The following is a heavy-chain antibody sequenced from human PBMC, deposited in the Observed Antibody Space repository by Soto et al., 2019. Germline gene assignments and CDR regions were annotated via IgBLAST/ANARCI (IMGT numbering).Heavy chain of an antibody. D-gene: IGHD3-9*01. V-gene: IGHV4-39*01. Sequence: SETLSLTCTVSGGSISSSSYYWGWIRQPPGKGLEWIGSIYYSGSTYYNPSLKSRVTISVDTSKNQFSLKLSSVTAADTAVYYCARTASYAILIYWGQGTLVPVSS. CDR3: ARTASYAILIY. CDR1: GGSISSSSYY. J-gene: IGHJ4*02. CDR2: IYYSGST.